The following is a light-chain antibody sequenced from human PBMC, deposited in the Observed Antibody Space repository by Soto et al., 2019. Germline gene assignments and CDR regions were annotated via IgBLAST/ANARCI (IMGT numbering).Light chain of an antibody. Sequence: DIQMTQSPSFVSASVGDRVTITCRARQDISTWLAWYQQKPGRAPNLLIYTASSLQSGVPSRFSGSGSGTDFTLTISSLQPEDFATYYCQQDNSFPYTFGQGTKLEIK. V-gene: IGKV1-12*01. CDR3: QQDNSFPYT. CDR1: QDISTW. J-gene: IGKJ2*01. CDR2: TAS.